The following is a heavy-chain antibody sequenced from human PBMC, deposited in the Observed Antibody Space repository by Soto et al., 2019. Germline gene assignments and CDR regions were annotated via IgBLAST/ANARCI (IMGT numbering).Heavy chain of an antibody. J-gene: IGHJ6*02. CDR1: GGFISAYY. CDR3: VASGYYYGMDV. CDR2: TYSSGST. D-gene: IGHD1-26*01. V-gene: IGHV4-59*01. Sequence: QVQLQESGPGLVKPSETLSLTCTVSGGFISAYYCSWIRQPAGKGLEWIGYTYSSGSTNYNPSLKSRVTISVDTSNNQLSLKLSSVTAADTAVYYCVASGYYYGMDVWGQGTTVTVSS.